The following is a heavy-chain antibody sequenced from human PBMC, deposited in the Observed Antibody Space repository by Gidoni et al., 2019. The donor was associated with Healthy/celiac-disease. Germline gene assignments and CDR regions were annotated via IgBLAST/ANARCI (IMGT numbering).Heavy chain of an antibody. Sequence: QVQLVQSGAEVKKPGASVKVSCKASGYTFTGYYMHWVRQAPGQGLEWMGWINPNSGGTNYAQKFQGRVTMTRDTSISTAYMELSRLRSDDTAVYYCARERGVVGATITTGFDYWGQGTLVTVSS. CDR3: ARERGVVGATITTGFDY. V-gene: IGHV1-2*02. CDR2: INPNSGGT. D-gene: IGHD5-12*01. J-gene: IGHJ4*02. CDR1: GYTFTGYY.